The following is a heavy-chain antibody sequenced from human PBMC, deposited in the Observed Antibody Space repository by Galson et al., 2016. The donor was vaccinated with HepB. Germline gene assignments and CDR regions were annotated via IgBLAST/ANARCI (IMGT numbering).Heavy chain of an antibody. D-gene: IGHD4-17*01. CDR1: GFTFTTYS. Sequence: SLRLSCAASGFTFTTYSMNWVRQAPGKGLEWVSSITSGFSFIYYADSVKGRFTISRDNAENSLYPQMNSLRDEDTAVYYCARSYGDYGFGPDYWGQGTLVTVSS. V-gene: IGHV3-21*01. CDR3: ARSYGDYGFGPDY. CDR2: ITSGFSFI. J-gene: IGHJ4*02.